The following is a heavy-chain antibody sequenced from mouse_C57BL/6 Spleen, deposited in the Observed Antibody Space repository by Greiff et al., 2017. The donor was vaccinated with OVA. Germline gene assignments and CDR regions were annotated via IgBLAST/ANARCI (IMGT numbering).Heavy chain of an antibody. J-gene: IGHJ2*01. CDR2: IHPNSGST. V-gene: IGHV1-64*01. Sequence: VKLQQPGAELVKPGASVKLSCKASGYTFTSYWMHWVKQRPGQGLEWIGMIHPNSGSTNYNEKFKSKATLTVDKSSSTAYMQLSSLTSEDSAVYYCASESPDGCFDYWGQGTTLTVSS. CDR3: ASESPDGCFDY. D-gene: IGHD6-2*01. CDR1: GYTFTSYW.